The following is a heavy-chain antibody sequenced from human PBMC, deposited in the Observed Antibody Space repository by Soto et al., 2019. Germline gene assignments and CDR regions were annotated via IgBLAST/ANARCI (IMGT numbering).Heavy chain of an antibody. D-gene: IGHD2-2*01. CDR3: ARKVLGSTSRPDWWYFDL. Sequence: EVQLLESGGGLVQPGGSLRLSCVGSGFTFINYAMNWVRQTPGKGLEWVSTISGGGDRTFDADTVKGRFTISRDNSKKTVNLQMNSLRADDTAVYYWARKVLGSTSRPDWWYFDLWGRGTLVTVSS. V-gene: IGHV3-23*01. CDR1: GFTFINYA. CDR2: ISGGGDRT. J-gene: IGHJ2*01.